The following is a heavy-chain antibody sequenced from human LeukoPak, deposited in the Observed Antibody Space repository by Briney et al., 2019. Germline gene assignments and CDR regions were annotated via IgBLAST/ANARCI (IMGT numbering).Heavy chain of an antibody. CDR3: AREAYYYDSSGYYYPDY. CDR1: GGSFSGYY. J-gene: IGHJ4*02. D-gene: IGHD3-22*01. V-gene: IGHV4-34*01. CDR2: INHSGST. Sequence: PSETLSLTCAVYGGSFSGYYWSWIRQPPGKGLEWIGEINHSGSTNYNPFLKSRVTISVDTSKNQFSLKLSSVTAADTAVYYCAREAYYYDSSGYYYPDYWGQGTLVTVSS.